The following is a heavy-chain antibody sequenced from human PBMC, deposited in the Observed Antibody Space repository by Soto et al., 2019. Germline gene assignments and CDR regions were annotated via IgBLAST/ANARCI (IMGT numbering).Heavy chain of an antibody. J-gene: IGHJ4*02. D-gene: IGHD2-8*01. V-gene: IGHV3-74*01. CDR3: ARVMANLPWYFDY. Sequence: EVQLVESGGGLVQPGGSLRLSCAASGYTFSSYWMHWVRQAPGKGLVWVSRVNGDGSSTSYADPVKGRFTISRDNAKNTVHLQMDSLRAEDTAVYYCARVMANLPWYFDYWGQETLVTVSS. CDR1: GYTFSSYW. CDR2: VNGDGSST.